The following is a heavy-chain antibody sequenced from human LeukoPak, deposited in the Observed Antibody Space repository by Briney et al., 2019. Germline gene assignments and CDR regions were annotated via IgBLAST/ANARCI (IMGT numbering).Heavy chain of an antibody. D-gene: IGHD3-22*01. Sequence: GGSLRLSCAASGFTFSSYAMSWVRQAPGQGLEWVSAISGSGVSTYYADSVKGRFTISRDNSKNTLYLQMNSLRAEDTAVYYCAKDRQYYYDSSVYGDYFDYWGQGTLVTVSS. CDR1: GFTFSSYA. CDR3: AKDRQYYYDSSVYGDYFDY. V-gene: IGHV3-23*01. J-gene: IGHJ4*02. CDR2: ISGSGVST.